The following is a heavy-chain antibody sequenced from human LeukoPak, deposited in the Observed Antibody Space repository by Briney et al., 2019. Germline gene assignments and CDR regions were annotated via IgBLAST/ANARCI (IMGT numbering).Heavy chain of an antibody. D-gene: IGHD6-13*01. CDR1: GFTFSSYW. Sequence: GGSLRLSCAGSGFTFSSYWMTWVRQAPGKGLEWVANIKQDGSEKYYVDSVKGRFTISRDNAKNSLYLQMNSLRVEDTAVYYCVRDGYSGRWGEDDHWGLGTLVSVSS. CDR3: VRDGYSGRWGEDDH. J-gene: IGHJ5*02. V-gene: IGHV3-7*01. CDR2: IKQDGSEK.